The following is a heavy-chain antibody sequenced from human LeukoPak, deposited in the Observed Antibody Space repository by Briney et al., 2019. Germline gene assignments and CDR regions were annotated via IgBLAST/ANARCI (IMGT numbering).Heavy chain of an antibody. CDR2: INHSGST. Sequence: SETLSLTCAVYGGSFSGYYWSWIRQPPGKGLEWIGEINHSGSTNYNPSLKSRVTISVDTSKNQFSLKLSSVTAADTAVYYCARGWTGEIDIVVVPAAIPLYYFDYWGQGTLVTVSS. D-gene: IGHD2-2*02. J-gene: IGHJ4*02. CDR3: ARGWTGEIDIVVVPAAIPLYYFDY. V-gene: IGHV4-34*01. CDR1: GGSFSGYY.